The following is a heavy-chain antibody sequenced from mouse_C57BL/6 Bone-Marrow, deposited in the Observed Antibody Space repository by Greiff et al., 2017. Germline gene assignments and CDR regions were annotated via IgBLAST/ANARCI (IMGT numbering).Heavy chain of an antibody. D-gene: IGHD1-1*01. J-gene: IGHJ1*03. V-gene: IGHV1-81*01. CDR1: GYTFTSYG. CDR3: ANYYGSSYWYFDV. Sequence: QVQLQQSGAELARPGASVKLSCKASGYTFTSYGISWVKQRTGQGLEWIGEIYPRSGNTYYNEKFKGKATLTADKSSRTAYMELRSLTSEDSAVYFCANYYGSSYWYFDVWGTGTTVTVSS. CDR2: IYPRSGNT.